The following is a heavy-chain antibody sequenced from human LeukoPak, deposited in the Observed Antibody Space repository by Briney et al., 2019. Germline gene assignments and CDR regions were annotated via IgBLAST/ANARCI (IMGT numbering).Heavy chain of an antibody. V-gene: IGHV1-69*04. Sequence: ASVKVSCKASGGTFSSYAISWVRQAPGQGLEWMGRIIPILGIANYAQKFQGRVTITADKSTSTAYMELSSLRSEDTAVYYCALRITMVRGAGDNAFDIWGQGTMVTVSS. D-gene: IGHD3-10*01. CDR1: GGTFSSYA. CDR3: ALRITMVRGAGDNAFDI. J-gene: IGHJ3*02. CDR2: IIPILGIA.